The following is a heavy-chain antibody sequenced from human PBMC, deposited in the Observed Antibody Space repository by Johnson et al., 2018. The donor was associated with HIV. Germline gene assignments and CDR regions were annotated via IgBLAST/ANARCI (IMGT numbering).Heavy chain of an antibody. Sequence: VLLVESGGGVVQPGRSLRLSCAASGFTFSSYAMHWVRQAPGKGLEWVAVISYDGSNKYYADSVKGRFTISRDNSKNTLYLQMNSLRAEDTAVYYCAKEGWAAAQEGWGAFDIWGQGTMVTVSS. CDR3: AKEGWAAAQEGWGAFDI. V-gene: IGHV3-30*04. J-gene: IGHJ3*02. D-gene: IGHD6-13*01. CDR2: ISYDGSNK. CDR1: GFTFSSYA.